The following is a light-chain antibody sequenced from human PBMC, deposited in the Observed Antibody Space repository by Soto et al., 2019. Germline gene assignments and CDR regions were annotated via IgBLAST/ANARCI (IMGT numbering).Light chain of an antibody. CDR3: QQYHFYSWT. CDR1: QDIGTW. Sequence: DIQMTQSPSTLSASVGDRVTITCGASQDIGTWLDWYQQKQEKAPKVLIYRASHLESGVPSRFRASGYGTELSITINSLQADDFETYYCQQYHFYSWTFGQGTKVDIK. V-gene: IGKV1-5*03. J-gene: IGKJ1*01. CDR2: RAS.